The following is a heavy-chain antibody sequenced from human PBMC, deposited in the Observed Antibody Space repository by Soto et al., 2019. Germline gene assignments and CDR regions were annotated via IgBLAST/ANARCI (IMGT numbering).Heavy chain of an antibody. D-gene: IGHD6-13*01. CDR3: ASFEGARKQLDAFDI. CDR1: GFTFSSYW. CDR2: INSDGSST. Sequence: GGSLRLSCAASGFTFSSYWMHWVRQAPGKGLVWVSRINSDGSSTSYADSVKGRFTISRDNAKNTLYLQMNSLRAEDTAVYYCASFEGARKQLDAFDIWGQGTMVTVSS. V-gene: IGHV3-74*01. J-gene: IGHJ3*02.